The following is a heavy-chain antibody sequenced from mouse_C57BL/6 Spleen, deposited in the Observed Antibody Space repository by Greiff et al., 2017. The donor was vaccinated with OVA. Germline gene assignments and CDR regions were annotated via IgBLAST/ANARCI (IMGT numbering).Heavy chain of an antibody. D-gene: IGHD1-1*01. Sequence: QVQLQQSGPELVKPGASVKISCKASGYAFSSSWMNWVKQRPGKGLEWIGRIYPGDGDTNYNGKFKGKATLTADKSSSTAYMQLSSLTSEDSAVYFCAREGEYYGSGYDYWGQGTTLTVSS. CDR2: IYPGDGDT. CDR1: GYAFSSSW. CDR3: AREGEYYGSGYDY. J-gene: IGHJ2*01. V-gene: IGHV1-82*01.